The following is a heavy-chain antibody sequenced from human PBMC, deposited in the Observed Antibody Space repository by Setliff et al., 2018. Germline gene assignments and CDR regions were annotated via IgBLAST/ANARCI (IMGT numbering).Heavy chain of an antibody. Sequence: ASVKVSCKASGYTFTNYGFTWVRQAPGQGLEWMGMIITNTGKTSYPKKFQGRVTMTTDTYTGTGYMGLRSLTSDDTAVYYCVRSSAPQVVLAADFDFWGQGTPVTVS. CDR2: IITNTGKT. V-gene: IGHV1-18*01. CDR1: GYTFTNYG. J-gene: IGHJ4*02. CDR3: VRSSAPQVVLAADFDF. D-gene: IGHD6-19*01.